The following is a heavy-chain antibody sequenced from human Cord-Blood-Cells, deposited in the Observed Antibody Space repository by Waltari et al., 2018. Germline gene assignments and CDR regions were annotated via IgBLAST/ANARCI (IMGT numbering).Heavy chain of an antibody. V-gene: IGHV4-30-4*01. CDR2: IYYSGST. J-gene: IGHJ2*01. Sequence: QVQLQESGPGLVKPSQTLSLTCTVSGGSISSGDYYWSWIRQPPGKGLEWIGYIYYSGSTYYNPSLKSRVTISVDTSKNQFSLKLSSVTAADTAVYYCARGGNYGDYSAWYFDLWGRGTLVTVSS. CDR3: ARGGNYGDYSAWYFDL. D-gene: IGHD4-17*01. CDR1: GGSISSGDYY.